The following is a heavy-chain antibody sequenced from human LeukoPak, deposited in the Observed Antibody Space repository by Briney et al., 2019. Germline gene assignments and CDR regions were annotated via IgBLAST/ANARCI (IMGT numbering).Heavy chain of an antibody. CDR1: GYTFTSYD. V-gene: IGHV1-8*01. CDR3: ARGRGGATTGLDH. D-gene: IGHD1-26*01. J-gene: IGHJ4*02. CDR2: INSNSGAK. Sequence: EASVKVSCKTSGYTFTSYDINWVRQATVPGLEWVGWINSNSGAKNYALNFQGRVTMSRDISTNTAYMELNTLTSEDTAVYYCARGRGGATTGLDHWGQGTLVTVSS.